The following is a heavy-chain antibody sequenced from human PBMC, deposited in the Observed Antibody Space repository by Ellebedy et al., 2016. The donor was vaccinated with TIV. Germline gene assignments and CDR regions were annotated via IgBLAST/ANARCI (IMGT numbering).Heavy chain of an antibody. V-gene: IGHV4-4*02. CDR2: IHYSGHT. CDR3: ARDNRRDVFSPPTGFDF. D-gene: IGHD5-24*01. J-gene: IGHJ3*01. Sequence: SETLSLTXAVSGGSISSSNWWSWVRQPPGKGPEWIGEIHYSGHTNYNSSLQRRVTISVDTSKNLFSLKMSSVTAADTAVYFCARDNRRDVFSPPTGFDFWGQGTMVTVSS. CDR1: GGSISSSNW.